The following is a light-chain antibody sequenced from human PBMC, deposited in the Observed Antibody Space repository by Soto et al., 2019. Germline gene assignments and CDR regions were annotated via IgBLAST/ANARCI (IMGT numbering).Light chain of an antibody. CDR3: QKSTNWPPLP. V-gene: IGKV3-11*01. J-gene: IGKJ4*01. CDR1: QSVSSY. CDR2: DAY. Sequence: IVSTQSPATLSLPPGQRDTLSRRSSQSVSSYLAWYQQKPGQAHRLIIYDAYNRATGIPDRFSGSGSGTEFTLTIRRLKSEDFAVYYCQKSTNWPPLPFGRGNKVDLK.